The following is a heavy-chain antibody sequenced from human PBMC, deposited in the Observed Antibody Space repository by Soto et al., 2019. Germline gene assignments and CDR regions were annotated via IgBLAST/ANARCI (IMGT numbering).Heavy chain of an antibody. J-gene: IGHJ2*01. V-gene: IGHV3-53*01. Sequence: VISCGGSTYYADSVKGRFTISRDNSKNTLYLQMNSLRAEDTAVYYCARTTEYYYFFFYCYGDHRDLHSFPTRRSSDL. D-gene: IGHD3-3*01. CDR2: ISCGGST. CDR3: ARTTEYYYFFFYCYGDHRDLHSFPTRRSSDL.